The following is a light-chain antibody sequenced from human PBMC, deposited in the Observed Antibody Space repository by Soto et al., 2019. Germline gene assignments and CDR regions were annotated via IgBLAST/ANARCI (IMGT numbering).Light chain of an antibody. V-gene: IGKV2-30*01. CDR1: QSLVYRDGNTY. Sequence: DVVMTQSPLSLPVTLGQPASISCRSSQSLVYRDGNTYLNWFQQRPGQSPRRLIYKVSNRDSGVPDRFSGSGSGTDFTLKISRVEAEDVGVSYCMQGTHWPLTFGGGTKVEIK. CDR2: KVS. CDR3: MQGTHWPLT. J-gene: IGKJ4*01.